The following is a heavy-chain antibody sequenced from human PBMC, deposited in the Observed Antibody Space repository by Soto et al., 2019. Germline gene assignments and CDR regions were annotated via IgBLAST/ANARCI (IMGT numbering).Heavy chain of an antibody. D-gene: IGHD6-19*01. CDR2: IYHSGST. CDR1: GGSVSSGGYS. V-gene: IGHV4-30-2*01. Sequence: PSETLSLTCAVSGGSVSSGGYSWSWIRQPPGKGLEWIGYIYHSGSTYYNPSLKSRVTISVDRSKNQFSLKLSSVTAADTAVYYCASNSGWSTNDYWGQGTLVTVPQ. J-gene: IGHJ4*02. CDR3: ASNSGWSTNDY.